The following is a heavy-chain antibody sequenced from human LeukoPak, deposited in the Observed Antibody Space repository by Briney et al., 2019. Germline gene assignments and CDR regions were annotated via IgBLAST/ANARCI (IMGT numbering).Heavy chain of an antibody. CDR1: GFTFSGYW. Sequence: GGSLRLSCAASGFTFSGYWMSWVRQAPGKGLEWVANIKQDGTEKDYVDSVKGRFIISRDNAKNSLYLQMNSLRAEDTAVYYCVRGHGWFDPWGQGTLVTVSS. CDR3: VRGHGWFDP. J-gene: IGHJ5*02. CDR2: IKQDGTEK. V-gene: IGHV3-7*01.